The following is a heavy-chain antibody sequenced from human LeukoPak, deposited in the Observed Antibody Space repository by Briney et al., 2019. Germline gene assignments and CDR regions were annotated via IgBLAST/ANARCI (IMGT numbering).Heavy chain of an antibody. D-gene: IGHD2-8*02. CDR2: SSGSGGST. CDR1: GFTFSSYA. CDR3: AKGTGFDY. V-gene: IGHV3-23*01. Sequence: GGSLRLSCAASGFTFSSYAMSWVRQAPGKGLERVSASSGSGGSTYYTDSVKGRFTISRDNSKNTLYLQMKSLRTEDTAVYYCAKGTGFDYWGQGTLVTVSS. J-gene: IGHJ4*02.